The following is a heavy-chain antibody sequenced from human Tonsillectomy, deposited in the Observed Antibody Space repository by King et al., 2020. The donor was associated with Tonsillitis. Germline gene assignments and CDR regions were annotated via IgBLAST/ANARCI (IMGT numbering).Heavy chain of an antibody. CDR1: GYTFTSYD. Sequence: VQLVESGAEVKKPGASVKVSCKASGYTFTSYDINWVRQATGQGLEWMGWMNPNSGNTGYAQKFQGRVTMTRNTSISTAYMELSSLRSEDTAVYYCARGYGDYGFYYYGMDVWGQGTTVTVSS. CDR2: MNPNSGNT. D-gene: IGHD4-17*01. J-gene: IGHJ6*02. V-gene: IGHV1-8*01. CDR3: ARGYGDYGFYYYGMDV.